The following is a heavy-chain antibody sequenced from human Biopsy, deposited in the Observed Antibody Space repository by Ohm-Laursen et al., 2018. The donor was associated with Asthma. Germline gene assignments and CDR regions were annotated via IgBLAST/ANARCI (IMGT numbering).Heavy chain of an antibody. CDR3: ARKAGSCISRTCYSLDF. CDR1: GGTFNTYV. D-gene: IGHD2-2*01. CDR2: INSVFGTT. Sequence: GASVKVSWKPLGGTFNTYVIGWVRQAPGQGLAWMGGINSVFGTTTYPQKFQDRVTITADDSTSTVYMELSSLRSEDTAVYYCARKAGSCISRTCYSLDFWGQGTLVTVSS. J-gene: IGHJ4*02. V-gene: IGHV1-69*13.